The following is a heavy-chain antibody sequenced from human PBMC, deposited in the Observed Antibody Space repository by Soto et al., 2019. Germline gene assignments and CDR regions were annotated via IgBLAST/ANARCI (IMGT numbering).Heavy chain of an antibody. J-gene: IGHJ3*02. Sequence: QVQLQQWGAGPLKPSETLSLTCAVYGGSFSGYYWSWIRQPPGKGLEGIGEINHSGSTNYNPSPKSRVTMSVDTSKNQFSLKLSSVTAADTAVYYGAGETDIWGQGKMVTVSS. CDR1: GGSFSGYY. V-gene: IGHV4-34*01. CDR2: INHSGST. CDR3: AGETDI.